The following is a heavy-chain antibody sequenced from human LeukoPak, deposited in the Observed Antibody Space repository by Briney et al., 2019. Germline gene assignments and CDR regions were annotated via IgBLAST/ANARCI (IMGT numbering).Heavy chain of an antibody. Sequence: SVKVSCKASGGTFSSYAISWVRQAPGQGLEWMGGTIPIFGTADYAQKFQGRVTITADESTSTAYMELSRLSSEDTAVYYCARAQGSYYHYYMDVWGKGTTVTVSS. V-gene: IGHV1-69*13. CDR2: TIPIFGTA. CDR3: ARAQGSYYHYYMDV. D-gene: IGHD1-26*01. CDR1: GGTFSSYA. J-gene: IGHJ6*03.